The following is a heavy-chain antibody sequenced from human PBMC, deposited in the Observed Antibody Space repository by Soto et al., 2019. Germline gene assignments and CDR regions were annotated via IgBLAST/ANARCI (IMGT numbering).Heavy chain of an antibody. Sequence: QVQLVQSGAEVKKPGSSVKVSCKASGGTFSSYAISWVRQAPGQGLEWMGGIIPIFGTANYAQKFQGRVTITADESTSTAYMELSSLRSEDTAVYYCARGRPRLHYYDSSGYYGYWGQGTLVTVSS. CDR3: ARGRPRLHYYDSSGYYGY. V-gene: IGHV1-69*12. CDR2: IIPIFGTA. D-gene: IGHD3-22*01. J-gene: IGHJ4*02. CDR1: GGTFSSYA.